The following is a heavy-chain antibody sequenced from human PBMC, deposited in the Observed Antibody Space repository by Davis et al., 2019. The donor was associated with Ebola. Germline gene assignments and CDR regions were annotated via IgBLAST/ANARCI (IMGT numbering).Heavy chain of an antibody. V-gene: IGHV4-4*09. D-gene: IGHD4-17*01. CDR1: GGSINSYY. CDR3: AKGDYAGSSFDY. J-gene: IGHJ4*02. Sequence: MPSETLSLTCTVSGGSINSYYWGWIRQPPGKGLEWVGCIQNSGSPIYNPSLKSRVTLSVDRSTNQFSLKLTSVTAADTAVYYCAKGDYAGSSFDYWGQGTLVTVSS. CDR2: IQNSGSP.